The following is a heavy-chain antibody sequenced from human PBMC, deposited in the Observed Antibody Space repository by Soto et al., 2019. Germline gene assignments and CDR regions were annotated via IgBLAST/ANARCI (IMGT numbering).Heavy chain of an antibody. CDR1: GYTFTGYY. CDR2: MNPNSGNT. Sequence: ASVKVSCKASGYTFTGYYMHRVRQAPGHGLEWMGWMNPNSGNTSYAQKFQGRVTMTRNTSISTAYMELSSLRSEDTAVYYCARGRGDWNDVWSYYYYMDVWGKGTTVTVSS. D-gene: IGHD1-1*01. V-gene: IGHV1-8*02. J-gene: IGHJ6*03. CDR3: ARGRGDWNDVWSYYYYMDV.